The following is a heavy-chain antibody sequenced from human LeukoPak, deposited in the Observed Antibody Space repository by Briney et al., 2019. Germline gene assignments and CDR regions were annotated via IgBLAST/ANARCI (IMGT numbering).Heavy chain of an antibody. Sequence: GASVKVSCKASGYTFTGYYMHWVRQAPREGLEWMGWINPNSGGTNYAQNFQGRVTMTRDTSISTAYMELSRLRSDDTALSYCARAGGRSSDAFDIWGQGTMVTVSS. CDR3: ARAGGRSSDAFDI. CDR1: GYTFTGYY. V-gene: IGHV1-2*02. CDR2: INPNSGGT. D-gene: IGHD1-26*01. J-gene: IGHJ3*02.